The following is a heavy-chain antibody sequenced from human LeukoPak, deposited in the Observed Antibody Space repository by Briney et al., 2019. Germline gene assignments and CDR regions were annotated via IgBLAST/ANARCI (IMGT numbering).Heavy chain of an antibody. CDR1: GFTFTSYS. D-gene: IGHD5-24*01. CDR3: TRGGDGYNSVDY. Sequence: GGSLRLSYAASGFTFTSYSMNWVRQAPGKGRGWVSFIRSKAYGGTTEYAASVKGRFTISRDGSKSIAYLQMNSLKTEDTAVYYCTRGGDGYNSVDYWGQGTLVTVSS. V-gene: IGHV3-49*04. J-gene: IGHJ4*02. CDR2: IRSKAYGGTT.